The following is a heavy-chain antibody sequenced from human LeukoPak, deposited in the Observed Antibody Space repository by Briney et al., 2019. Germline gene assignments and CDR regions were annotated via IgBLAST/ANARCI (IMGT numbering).Heavy chain of an antibody. CDR1: GFKFNSYA. Sequence: GGSLRLSCAASGFKFNSYAMSWVRQAPGKGLEWVSSISDSGTYIYYADSVKGRFTISRDNAKNSLYLQMNSLRAEDTAVYYCARAPGVDWELLRTAFDIWGQGTMVTVSS. V-gene: IGHV3-21*01. D-gene: IGHD1-26*01. J-gene: IGHJ3*02. CDR3: ARAPGVDWELLRTAFDI. CDR2: ISDSGTYI.